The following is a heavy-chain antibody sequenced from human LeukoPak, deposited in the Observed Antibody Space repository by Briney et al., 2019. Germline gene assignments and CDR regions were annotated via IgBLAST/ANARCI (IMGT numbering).Heavy chain of an antibody. CDR3: ARRVGRYFGERAYYYNYMDV. J-gene: IGHJ6*03. D-gene: IGHD3-10*01. CDR2: INHSGST. CDR1: GYSISSGYY. Sequence: SETLSLTCTVSGYSISSGYYWGWIRQPPGKGLEWIGEINHSGSTNYNPSLKSRVTISVDTSKNQFSLKLSSVTAADTAVYYCARRVGRYFGERAYYYNYMDVWAKGTTVTISS. V-gene: IGHV4-38-2*02.